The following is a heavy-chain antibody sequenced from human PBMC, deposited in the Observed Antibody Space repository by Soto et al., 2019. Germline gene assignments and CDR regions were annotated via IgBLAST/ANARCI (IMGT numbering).Heavy chain of an antibody. V-gene: IGHV4-59*08. J-gene: IGHJ4*02. D-gene: IGHD6-25*01. CDR3: ARTPAAARLDF. Sequence: QVQLQESGPGLVKPSETLSLTCAVSGSSVTSHYWSWVRQPPGKGLELIGYISSSGNSNYNPSLKSRVTISLDTSKNQLSLNLRSVTAADTAVYFCARTPAAARLDFWGQGALVIVSS. CDR1: GSSVTSHY. CDR2: ISSSGNS.